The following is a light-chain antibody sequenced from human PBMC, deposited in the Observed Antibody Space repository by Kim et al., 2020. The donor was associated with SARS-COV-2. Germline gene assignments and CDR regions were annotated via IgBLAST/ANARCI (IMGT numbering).Light chain of an antibody. CDR1: KLGDKY. J-gene: IGLJ2*01. CDR3: PAGASSPGV. Sequence: SYELTQPPSVSVSPGQTASITCSGDKLGDKYACWYQQKPGQSHVLVIYQDSKRPSGIPDRFSGSNPGNTPTLPISGTQAWVEAAYYCPAGASSPGVLGGG. CDR2: QDS. V-gene: IGLV3-1*01.